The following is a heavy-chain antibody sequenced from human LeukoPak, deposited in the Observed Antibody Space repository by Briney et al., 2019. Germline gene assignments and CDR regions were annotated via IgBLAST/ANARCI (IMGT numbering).Heavy chain of an antibody. CDR2: INPSGGST. Sequence: ASVKVSCKASGYTFTSYYMHWVRQAPGQGLERMGIINPSGGSTSYAQKFQGRVTMTRDMSTSTVYMELSSLRSEDTAVYYCARDALEPPQGLDYWGQGTLVTVSS. CDR1: GYTFTSYY. J-gene: IGHJ4*02. V-gene: IGHV1-46*01. CDR3: ARDALEPPQGLDY.